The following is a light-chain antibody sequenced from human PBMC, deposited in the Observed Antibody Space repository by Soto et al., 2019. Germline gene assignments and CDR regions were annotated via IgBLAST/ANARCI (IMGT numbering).Light chain of an antibody. CDR1: QSIGSS. Sequence: DIQMTQSPSTLSASVGDRVTITCRASQSIGSSLAWYQQKPVKGPKLLIYDASTLESGVPSRFSGSGFGTAFSPTSSSLQPDDLATFYYQQYNSYGTLGQGTKVEIK. CDR2: DAS. V-gene: IGKV1-5*01. CDR3: QQYNSYGT. J-gene: IGKJ2*01.